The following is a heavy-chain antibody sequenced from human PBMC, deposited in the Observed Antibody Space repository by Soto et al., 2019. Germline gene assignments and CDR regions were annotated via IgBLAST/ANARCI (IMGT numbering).Heavy chain of an antibody. J-gene: IGHJ6*02. CDR2: IIPMFGTT. CDR3: ARGGLTGNFGIDV. Sequence: QVQLVQSGAEVKKPGSSVKVSCKASGGTFNNYAISWVRQAPGLGLEWMGGIIPMFGTTNYVQKFQDRVTITADESTSTAYMELSSLRSEDTALYFCARGGLTGNFGIDVCVQGRTVLVSS. V-gene: IGHV1-69*01. D-gene: IGHD3-10*01. CDR1: GGTFNNYA.